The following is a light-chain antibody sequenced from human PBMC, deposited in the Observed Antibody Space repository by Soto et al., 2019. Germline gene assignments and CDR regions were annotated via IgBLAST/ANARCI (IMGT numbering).Light chain of an antibody. CDR2: DAS. V-gene: IGKV3-11*01. Sequence: EIVLTQSPATLSLSPGERATLSCRASQSVSRYLAWYQQKPGQAPRLLIYDASNRATGIPARFSGSGSGTDFTITISSLEPEDFAVYYCQHRTTPFTFGGGTKVQIK. CDR3: QHRTTPFT. J-gene: IGKJ4*01. CDR1: QSVSRY.